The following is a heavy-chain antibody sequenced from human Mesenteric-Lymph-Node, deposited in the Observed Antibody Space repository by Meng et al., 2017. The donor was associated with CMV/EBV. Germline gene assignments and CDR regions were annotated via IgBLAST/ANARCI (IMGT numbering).Heavy chain of an antibody. V-gene: IGHV7-4-1*02. CDR2: INTNTGNP. CDR1: GYTFNNYA. D-gene: IGHD3-10*01. J-gene: IGHJ4*02. CDR3: AREGVRGVIRY. Sequence: SCKASGYTFNNYAMNWVRQAPGQGLEWMGWINTNTGNPTYAQGFTGRFVFSLDTSVSTAYLQISSLKAEDTAVYYCAREGVRGVIRYWGQGTLVTVSS.